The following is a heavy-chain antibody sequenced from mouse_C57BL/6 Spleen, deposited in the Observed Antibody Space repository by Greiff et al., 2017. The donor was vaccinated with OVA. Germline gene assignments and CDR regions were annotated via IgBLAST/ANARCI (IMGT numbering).Heavy chain of an antibody. J-gene: IGHJ1*03. CDR2: ISSGGSYT. D-gene: IGHD1-1*01. CDR3: ARELRWYFDV. Sequence: EVQVVESGGDLVKPGGSLKLSCAASGFTFSSYGMSWVRQTPDKRLEWVATISSGGSYTYYPDSVKGRFTISRDNAKNTLYLQMSSLKSEDTAMYYCARELRWYFDVWGTGTTVTVSS. CDR1: GFTFSSYG. V-gene: IGHV5-6*01.